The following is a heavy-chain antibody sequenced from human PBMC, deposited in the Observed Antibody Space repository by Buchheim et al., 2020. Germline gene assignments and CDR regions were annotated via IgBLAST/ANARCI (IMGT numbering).Heavy chain of an antibody. CDR2: VGMAGDT. Sequence: EVQLVESGGGLVQPGGSLRLSCAASGFTFSSYDMQWVRQVSGKGLEWVSAVGMAGDTHYLGSVRGRFTISRENAKNSVYLQMNNLRAGDTAVYYCARDPSGRGMDVWGQGTT. CDR3: ARDPSGRGMDV. J-gene: IGHJ6*02. CDR1: GFTFSSYD. V-gene: IGHV3-13*04.